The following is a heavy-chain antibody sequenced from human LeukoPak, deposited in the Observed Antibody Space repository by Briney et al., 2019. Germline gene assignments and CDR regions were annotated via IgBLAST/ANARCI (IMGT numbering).Heavy chain of an antibody. Sequence: GGSLRLSCAASGFTFSSYAMHWVRQAPGKGLEWVAVISYDGSNKYYAGSVKGRFTISRDNSKNTLYLQMNSLRAEDTAVYYCARGGPDYGDYEWFDPWGQGTLVTVSS. D-gene: IGHD4-17*01. V-gene: IGHV3-30-3*01. J-gene: IGHJ5*02. CDR3: ARGGPDYGDYEWFDP. CDR2: ISYDGSNK. CDR1: GFTFSSYA.